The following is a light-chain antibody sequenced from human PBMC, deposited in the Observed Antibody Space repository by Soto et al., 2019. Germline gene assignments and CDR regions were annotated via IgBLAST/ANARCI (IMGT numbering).Light chain of an antibody. CDR1: SSNIGSNT. J-gene: IGLJ2*01. V-gene: IGLV1-44*01. Sequence: QSVLTQPPSASGTPGQRVTISCSGSSSNIGSNTVNWYQQLPGTAPKLLIYSNNQRPSGVPDRFSGSKSGTSASLAISGHQSEDEADYYCAAWDDSLNGRVFGGGTKVTVL. CDR2: SNN. CDR3: AAWDDSLNGRV.